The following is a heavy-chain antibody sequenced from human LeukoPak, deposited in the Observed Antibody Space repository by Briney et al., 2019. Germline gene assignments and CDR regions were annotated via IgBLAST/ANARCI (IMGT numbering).Heavy chain of an antibody. CDR1: RFIFSDYT. J-gene: IGHJ4*02. CDR2: ISNTGTYI. CDR3: AKEYSARYRALDY. V-gene: IGHV3-21*04. Sequence: PGGSLRLSCAASRFIFSDYTIDWIRQTPEKGLEWVSSISNTGTYIYYADSVKGRFTISRDNTNNSLYLQMNSLRTDDTAIYFCAKEYSARYRALDYWGQGTRVTVSS. D-gene: IGHD1-26*01.